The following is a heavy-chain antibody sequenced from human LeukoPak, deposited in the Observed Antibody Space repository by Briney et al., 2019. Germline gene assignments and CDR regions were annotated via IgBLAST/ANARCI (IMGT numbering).Heavy chain of an antibody. CDR2: LYYSAST. CDR1: GGSISGNNYF. V-gene: IGHV4-39*01. D-gene: IGHD4-23*01. CDR3: ATSGYGGNPRFDS. Sequence: SETLSLTCTVSGGSISGNNYFWGWIRQPPGKGLEWIGSLYYSASTYYHNPSLKGRVVISVDTSKNQFSLRLSSVTAEDSAVYSCATSGYGGNPRFDSWAQEILVTVSS. J-gene: IGHJ4*02.